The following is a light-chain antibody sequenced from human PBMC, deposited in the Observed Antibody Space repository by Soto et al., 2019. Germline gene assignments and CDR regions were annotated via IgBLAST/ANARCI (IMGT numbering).Light chain of an antibody. J-gene: IGKJ2*01. CDR2: AAS. Sequence: IQLTQSPSSLSASVGDRVTITCRASQAISDSLVWYQQNPGQAPKLLIYAASTLQSGVPSRFSGSGSGTDFTLTISSLHPTDFATYYCQQFKSYPYTFGQGTKLEI. CDR1: QAISDS. V-gene: IGKV1-9*01. CDR3: QQFKSYPYT.